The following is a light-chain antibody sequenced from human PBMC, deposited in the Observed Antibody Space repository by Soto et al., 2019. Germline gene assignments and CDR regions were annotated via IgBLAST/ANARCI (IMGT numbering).Light chain of an antibody. CDR1: QTNSTY. V-gene: IGKV1-39*01. CDR2: AAS. Sequence: DIQMTQSPSSLSASVGDRVTITCRASQTNSTYLYWYQQNPGKAPKLLIYAASNLQNGVPARFSGSGSGTDFTLTISSLQPEDFATYYCQKSSSIPFTFGQGTKLEIK. CDR3: QKSSSIPFT. J-gene: IGKJ2*01.